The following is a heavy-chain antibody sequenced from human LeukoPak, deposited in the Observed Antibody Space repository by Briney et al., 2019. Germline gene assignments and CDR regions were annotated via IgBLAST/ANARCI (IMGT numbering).Heavy chain of an antibody. CDR2: IYYNGIA. V-gene: IGHV4-38-2*02. CDR1: GYSITSGYY. Sequence: SETLSLTCTVSGYSITSGYYWGWIRQAPGKRLGWIGNIYYNGIAYYNPSLKSRVSISVDTSKNQFSLKLTSVTAADTAMYYCARGGPSDYWGRGTLVTVSS. CDR3: ARGGPSDY. J-gene: IGHJ4*02.